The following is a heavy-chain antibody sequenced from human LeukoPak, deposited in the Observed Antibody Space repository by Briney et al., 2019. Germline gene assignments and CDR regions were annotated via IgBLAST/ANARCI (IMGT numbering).Heavy chain of an antibody. V-gene: IGHV1-69*13. CDR1: GGTFSSYA. CDR2: IIPIFGTA. CDR3: ARAQHRITMVRGPTEGYYYGMDV. Sequence: GASVKVSCKASGGTFSSYAISWVRQAPGQGLEWMGGIIPIFGTANYAQKFQGRVTITADESTSTAYMELSSLRSEDTAVYYCARAQHRITMVRGPTEGYYYGMDVWGKGTTVTVSS. D-gene: IGHD3-10*01. J-gene: IGHJ6*04.